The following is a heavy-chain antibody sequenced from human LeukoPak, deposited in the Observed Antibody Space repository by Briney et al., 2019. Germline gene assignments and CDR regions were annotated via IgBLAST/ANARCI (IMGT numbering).Heavy chain of an antibody. CDR3: ARVGGVVPAMPLCFFDY. J-gene: IGHJ4*02. CDR1: GFTFSSYW. V-gene: IGHV3-7*01. CDR2: IKQDGSEK. D-gene: IGHD2-2*01. Sequence: PGGSLRLSCAASGFTFSSYWMSWVRQAPGKGLEWVANIKQDGSEKYYGDSVKGRFTISRDNAKNSLYLQMNSLRAEDTAVYYCARVGGVVPAMPLCFFDYWGQGTLVTVSS.